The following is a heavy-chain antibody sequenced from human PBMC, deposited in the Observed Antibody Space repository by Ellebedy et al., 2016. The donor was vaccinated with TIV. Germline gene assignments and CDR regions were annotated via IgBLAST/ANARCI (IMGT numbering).Heavy chain of an antibody. CDR1: GGSISRSSEE. Sequence: SETLSLTCTVSGGSISRSSEEGGWNRQPPGKGLEWIGSIYYSGSTDYNPSLKSRVTISADTSKNQFSLRLSSVTAADTALYYCARRFGVLLYVRWFDPWGQGTLVTVSS. CDR3: ARRFGVLLYVRWFDP. J-gene: IGHJ5*02. CDR2: IYYSGST. V-gene: IGHV4-39*01. D-gene: IGHD3-10*01.